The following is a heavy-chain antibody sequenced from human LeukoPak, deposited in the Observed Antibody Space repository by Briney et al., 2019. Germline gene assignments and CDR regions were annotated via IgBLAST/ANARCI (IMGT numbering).Heavy chain of an antibody. J-gene: IGHJ4*02. V-gene: IGHV3-23*01. Sequence: GGSLRLSCAASGFTFSSYAMSWVRQAPGKGLEWVSAISGRGGSTYYADSVKGRFTISRDNSKNTLYLQMNSLRAEDTAVYYCAKVPPPVAGTWTLLYYFDYWGQGTLVTVSS. CDR3: AKVPPPVAGTWTLLYYFDY. CDR1: GFTFSSYA. D-gene: IGHD6-19*01. CDR2: ISGRGGST.